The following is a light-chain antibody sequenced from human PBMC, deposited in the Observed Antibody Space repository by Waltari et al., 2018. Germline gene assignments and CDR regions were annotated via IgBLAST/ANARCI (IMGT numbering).Light chain of an antibody. J-gene: IGLJ1*01. V-gene: IGLV1-40*01. CDR2: EVI. CDR1: SSNIGAGHD. Sequence: QSMLTQPPSVSGAPGQRVTISCTGSSSNIGAGHDVHWYQVFPGTGPKLLICEVIKRPSGVSSRFSGSKSGSTASLIISGLQPDDEADYYCCSYAGRGTYVFGSGTKVTVL. CDR3: CSYAGRGTYV.